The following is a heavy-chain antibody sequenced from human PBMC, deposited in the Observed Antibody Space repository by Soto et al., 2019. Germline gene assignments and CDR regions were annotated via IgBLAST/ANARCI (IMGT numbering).Heavy chain of an antibody. CDR3: ARGGSNDWQVAFDI. J-gene: IGHJ3*02. V-gene: IGHV4-34*01. Sequence: QLQQWGAGLLKPSETLSLTCVVSGGSFSTYYYNWIRQSPGKGLEWIGEINHSGSNNYSPSLKSRVTMSVDTSKNQFSLKLTSVTDADTAVYYCARGGSNDWQVAFDIWGQGTMVTVSS. CDR1: GGSFSTYY. D-gene: IGHD3-9*01. CDR2: INHSGSN.